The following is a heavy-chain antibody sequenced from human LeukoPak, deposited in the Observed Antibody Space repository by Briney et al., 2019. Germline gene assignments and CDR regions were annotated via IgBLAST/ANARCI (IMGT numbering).Heavy chain of an antibody. CDR2: ISGSRLYI. CDR3: AKDRGWGFLFDY. V-gene: IGHV3-21*01. D-gene: IGHD1-26*01. Sequence: PGGSLRLSCTASGFPFSSYSMNWVRQAPGKGLEWVSSISGSRLYIFYADSVKGRITISRDNSKSTLYLQMNSLRAEDTAVYYCAKDRGWGFLFDYWGQGTLVTVSS. J-gene: IGHJ4*02. CDR1: GFPFSSYS.